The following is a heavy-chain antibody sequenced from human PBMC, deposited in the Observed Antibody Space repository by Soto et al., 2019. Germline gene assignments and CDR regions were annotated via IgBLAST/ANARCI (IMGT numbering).Heavy chain of an antibody. Sequence: SQTLSLTCAISGDSVSSYNAAWNWIRQSPSRGLEWLGRTYYRSKWYNDYAVSVKSRITINPDTSKNQFSLQLNSVTPEDTAVYYCARIGIAAAGTDYYYYYMDVWGKGTTVTVSS. D-gene: IGHD6-13*01. CDR3: ARIGIAAAGTDYYYYYMDV. J-gene: IGHJ6*03. CDR2: TYYRSKWYN. CDR1: GDSVSSYNAA. V-gene: IGHV6-1*01.